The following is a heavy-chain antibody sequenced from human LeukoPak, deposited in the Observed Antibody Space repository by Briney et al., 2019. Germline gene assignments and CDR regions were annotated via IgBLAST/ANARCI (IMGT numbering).Heavy chain of an antibody. V-gene: IGHV1-18*01. D-gene: IGHD3-10*01. CDR2: ISAYNGNT. Sequence: ASVKVSCKASGYTFTSYGISWVRQAPGQGLEWMGWISAYNGNTNYAQKLQGRVTMTTDTSTSTACMELRSLRSDDTAVYYCASYGSGSYYNFSNEYFQHWGQGTLVTVSS. CDR1: GYTFTSYG. CDR3: ASYGSGSYYNFSNEYFQH. J-gene: IGHJ1*01.